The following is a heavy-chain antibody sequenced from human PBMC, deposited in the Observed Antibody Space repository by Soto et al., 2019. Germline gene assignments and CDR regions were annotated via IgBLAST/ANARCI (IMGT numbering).Heavy chain of an antibody. CDR2: IIPILGIA. J-gene: IGHJ5*02. Sequence: ASVKVSCKASGGTFSSYTISWVRQAPGQGLEWMGRIIPILGIANYAQKFQGRVTITADKSTSTAYMELSSLRSEDTAVYYCARADCSSTSCYVTGRFDPWGQGALVTVSS. D-gene: IGHD2-2*01. CDR3: ARADCSSTSCYVTGRFDP. V-gene: IGHV1-69*02. CDR1: GGTFSSYT.